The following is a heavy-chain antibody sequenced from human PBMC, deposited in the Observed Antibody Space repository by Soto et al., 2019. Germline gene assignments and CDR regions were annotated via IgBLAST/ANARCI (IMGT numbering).Heavy chain of an antibody. CDR2: IYYSGST. CDR3: ARAVTPYSGSQHHDY. J-gene: IGHJ4*02. CDR1: GGSISSGDYY. Sequence: QVQLQESGPGLVKPSQTLSLPCTVSGGSISSGDYYWSWIRQPPGTVLEWIGYIYYSGSTYYNPTLKSRVTIAVDTSKNQFSLKLSSVTAADTAVYYCARAVTPYSGSQHHDYWGQGTMVTVSS. V-gene: IGHV4-30-4*01. D-gene: IGHD1-26*01.